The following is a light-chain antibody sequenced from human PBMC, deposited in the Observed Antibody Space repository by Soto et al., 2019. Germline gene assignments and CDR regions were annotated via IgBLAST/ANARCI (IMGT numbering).Light chain of an antibody. Sequence: ETVITQSPLFLPVTPGEPASISCSSSQSLMFSVGRNYLDWFLQKPGQSPQLLIYLASKRASGVPDRFSGSGSGTHFTLNISRVEAEAVGTYFCMQGLRSPHTFGQGTKVDIK. CDR1: QSLMFSVGRNY. J-gene: IGKJ1*01. V-gene: IGKV2-28*01. CDR2: LAS. CDR3: MQGLRSPHT.